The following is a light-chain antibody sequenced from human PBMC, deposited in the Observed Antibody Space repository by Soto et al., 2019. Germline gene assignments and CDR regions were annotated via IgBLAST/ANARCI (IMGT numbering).Light chain of an antibody. CDR3: QQYGTSRA. J-gene: IGKJ1*01. CDR1: QSVSSSY. Sequence: EIVLTQSPGPLSLSPGERATLSCRASQSVSSSYLAWYQQKPYQAPRLLIYGASSRATGIPDRFSGSGSGTDFTLTISRLEPEDFAVYYCQQYGTSRAFGQGTKVEIK. CDR2: GAS. V-gene: IGKV3-20*01.